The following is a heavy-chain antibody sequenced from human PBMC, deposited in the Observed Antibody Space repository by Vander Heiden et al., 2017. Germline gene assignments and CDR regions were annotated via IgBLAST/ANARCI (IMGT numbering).Heavy chain of an antibody. CDR3: AKDITPRPYYFDY. CDR2: ISWNSGSI. V-gene: IGHV3-9*01. J-gene: IGHJ4*02. CDR1: GFTFDDYA. Sequence: EVQLVESGGGLVQPGRSLRLSCAASGFTFDDYAMHWVRQAPGKGLGWVSGISWNSGSIGYADSVKGRFTISRDNAKNSLYLQMNSLRAEDTALYYCAKDITPRPYYFDYWGQGTLVTVSS.